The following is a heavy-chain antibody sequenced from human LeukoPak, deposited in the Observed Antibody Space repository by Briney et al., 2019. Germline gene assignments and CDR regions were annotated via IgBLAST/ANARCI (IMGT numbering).Heavy chain of an antibody. J-gene: IGHJ4*02. Sequence: SETLSLTCTVSGGSISSHHWSWIRQPPAKGLEWIGFINYNGSTNYNPSLNSRVTISLDTSKNQVSLKLSSVTAADTAVYYCARCSALYFDSSGYCDYWGQGTLATVSS. CDR1: GGSISSHH. V-gene: IGHV4-59*11. CDR2: INYNGST. D-gene: IGHD3-22*01. CDR3: ARCSALYFDSSGYCDY.